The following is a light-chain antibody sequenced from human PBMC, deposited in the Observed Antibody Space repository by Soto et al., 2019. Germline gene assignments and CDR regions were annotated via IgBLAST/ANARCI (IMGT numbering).Light chain of an antibody. CDR3: SSYTSSSTLV. V-gene: IGLV2-14*01. CDR1: SSDVGGYNY. Sequence: QSALTQPASVSGSPGQSITISCTGTSSDVGGYNYVSWHQQHPGKAPKLMIYDVSNRPSGVSNRSSGSKSGNTASLTISGLQAEDEADYYCSSYTSSSTLVFGGGTKLTVL. J-gene: IGLJ2*01. CDR2: DVS.